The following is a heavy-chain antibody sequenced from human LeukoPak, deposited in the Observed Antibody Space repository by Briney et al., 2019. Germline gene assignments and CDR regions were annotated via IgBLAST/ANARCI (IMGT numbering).Heavy chain of an antibody. CDR2: IYHSGST. Sequence: PSETLSLTCTVSGGSISPYYWSWIRQPPGKGLEWIGYIYHSGSTYYNASLKSRVTISVDKSKNQFPLKLSSMTVADTAIYYCARGGGGYTLYSLDYWGEGALVTVSS. V-gene: IGHV4-4*09. CDR1: GGSISPYY. D-gene: IGHD3-22*01. CDR3: ARGGGGYTLYSLDY. J-gene: IGHJ4*02.